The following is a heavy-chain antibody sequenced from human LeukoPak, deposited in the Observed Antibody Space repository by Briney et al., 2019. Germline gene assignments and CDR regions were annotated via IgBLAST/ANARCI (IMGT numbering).Heavy chain of an antibody. V-gene: IGHV3-48*01. J-gene: IGHJ4*02. CDR1: GFTFSSYS. Sequence: GGSLRLSCAASGFTFSSYSMNWVRQAPGKVLEWVSYISSSSSTIYYADSVKGRFTISRDNAKNSLYLQMNSLRAEDTAVYYCTESSSWYGLSCDYWGQGTLVTVSS. CDR2: ISSSSSTI. D-gene: IGHD6-13*01. CDR3: TESSSWYGLSCDY.